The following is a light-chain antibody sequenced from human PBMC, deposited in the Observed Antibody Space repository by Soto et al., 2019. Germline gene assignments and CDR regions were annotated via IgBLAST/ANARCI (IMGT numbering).Light chain of an antibody. CDR1: QGIGTY. V-gene: IGKV1-9*01. CDR2: ASS. CDR3: QQVDSYPRT. Sequence: IQLTKSPSSLSASVGDRVAVTCRSSQGIGTYLVWYQQKSGKAPTVLIYASSTLQTGVPSRFSGSGSGTDFSLTISSLHPEDVATYYCQQVDSYPRTFGQGTKVDSK. J-gene: IGKJ1*01.